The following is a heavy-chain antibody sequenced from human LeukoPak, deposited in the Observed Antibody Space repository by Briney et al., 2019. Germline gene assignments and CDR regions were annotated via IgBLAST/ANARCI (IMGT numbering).Heavy chain of an antibody. CDR2: INPNSGGT. J-gene: IGHJ4*02. CDR3: ARDGHLVVAATLDFDY. CDR1: GYSFTGYY. D-gene: IGHD2-15*01. V-gene: IGHV1-2*02. Sequence: ASVKVSCKGSGYSFTGYYMHWVRQAPGQGLEWMGWINPNSGGTNYTQKFQGRVTMARDTSISTAYMELSRLRSDDTAVYFCARDGHLVVAATLDFDYWGQGTLVTVSS.